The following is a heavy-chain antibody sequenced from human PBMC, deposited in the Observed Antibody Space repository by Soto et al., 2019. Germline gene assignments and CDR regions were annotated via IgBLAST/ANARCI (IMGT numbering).Heavy chain of an antibody. J-gene: IGHJ4*02. CDR2: IIPIFGTA. V-gene: IGHV1-69*13. CDR3: ARLETPDTYYYDSIRYYRRPFDY. CDR1: GGTFSSYA. D-gene: IGHD3-22*01. Sequence: GASVKVSCKASGGTFSSYAISWVRQAPGQGLEWMGGIIPIFGTANYAQKFQGRVTITADESTSTAYMELSSLRSEDTAVYYCARLETPDTYYYDSIRYYRRPFDYRGQGTLVTGSS.